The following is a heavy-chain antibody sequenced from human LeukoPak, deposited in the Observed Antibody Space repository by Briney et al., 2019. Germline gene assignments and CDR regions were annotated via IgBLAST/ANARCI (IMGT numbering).Heavy chain of an antibody. J-gene: IGHJ6*03. D-gene: IGHD2-15*01. CDR1: GGSISSYY. CDR3: ARSPRAGTPYYYYVDV. V-gene: IGHV4-4*07. Sequence: PSETLSLTCTVSGGSISSYYWTWIRQPAGKGLEGIGRIYTSGATIYNPSLKSRVTMAVDTSKNQFSLRLSSVTAADTAVYYCARSPRAGTPYYYYVDVWGTGTTITVSS. CDR2: IYTSGAT.